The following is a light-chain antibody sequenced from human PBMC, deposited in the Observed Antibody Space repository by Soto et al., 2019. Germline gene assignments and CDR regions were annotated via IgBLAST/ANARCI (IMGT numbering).Light chain of an antibody. J-gene: IGLJ2*01. V-gene: IGLV2-23*02. CDR1: SSDVGSYNL. CDR2: EVS. Sequence: QSALTQPASVSGSPGQSITISFTGTSSDVGSYNLVSWYQQHPGKAPKLMIYEVSKRPSGVSNRFSGSKSGNTASLTISGLQAEDEADYYCCSYAGSSTVVFGGGTKVTVL. CDR3: CSYAGSSTVV.